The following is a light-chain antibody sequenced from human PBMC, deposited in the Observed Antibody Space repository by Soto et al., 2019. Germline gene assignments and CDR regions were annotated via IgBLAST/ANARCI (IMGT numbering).Light chain of an antibody. V-gene: IGLV2-14*01. Sequence: QSVLTQPASVCGSPGQSITISCTGSSSDVGGYNYVSWYQQHPGKAPKLIIFEVSNRPSGISDRFSGSKSGNTASLTISGLQAEDEADYYCSSFTTSTTWVFGGGTKLTVL. CDR2: EVS. J-gene: IGLJ3*02. CDR1: SSDVGGYNY. CDR3: SSFTTSTTWV.